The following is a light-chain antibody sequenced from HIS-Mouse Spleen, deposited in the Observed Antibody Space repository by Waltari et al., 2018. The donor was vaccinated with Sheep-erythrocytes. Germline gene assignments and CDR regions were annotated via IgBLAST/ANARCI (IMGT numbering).Light chain of an antibody. J-gene: IGKJ3*01. CDR3: QQYNSSLT. Sequence: DIQMTQSPSTLSASVGDRVTITCRASQSISSWLAWYPQKPGKAPKLLIYKASSLESWVPSRFSGSGSGTEFTLTVSSLQPDDFATYYCQQYNSSLTFGPGTKVDIK. CDR2: KAS. V-gene: IGKV1-5*03. CDR1: QSISSW.